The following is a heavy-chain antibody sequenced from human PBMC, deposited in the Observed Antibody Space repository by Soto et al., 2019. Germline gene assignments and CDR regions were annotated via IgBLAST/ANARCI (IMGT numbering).Heavy chain of an antibody. V-gene: IGHV1-46*01. CDR1: GYTFTSYY. CDR2: INPGGGST. CDR3: ARDRTLRSRRENAFDI. J-gene: IGHJ3*02. Sequence: QVQLVQSGAEGKKPGASVKVSCKESGYTFTSYYMHWVRQAPGQGLAWMGIINPGGGSTSYAPKFQGRVTMTRDTSTSTVYMELSSLISEDTAVYYCARDRTLRSRRENAFDIWGQGTMVTVSS.